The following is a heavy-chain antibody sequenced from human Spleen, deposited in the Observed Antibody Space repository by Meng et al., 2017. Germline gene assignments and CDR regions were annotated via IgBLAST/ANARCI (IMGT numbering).Heavy chain of an antibody. Sequence: QVHLQESRPGLVKPSGTLSLTCAVSCGSISSSSYYWGWIRQPPGKGREWIGSIYYSGRTYSNPYLKSRDTISVDKSKNQFSLKLTSVAAADTAVYYCARAFWQQLRLGYIDLWGRGTLVTVSS. CDR3: ARAFWQQLRLGYIDL. D-gene: IGHD6-13*01. CDR2: IYYSGRT. V-gene: IGHV4-39*07. J-gene: IGHJ2*01. CDR1: CGSISSSSYY.